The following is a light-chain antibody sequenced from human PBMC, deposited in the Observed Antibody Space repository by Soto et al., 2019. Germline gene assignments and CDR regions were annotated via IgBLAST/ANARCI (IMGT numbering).Light chain of an antibody. V-gene: IGKV1-5*01. J-gene: IGKJ1*01. Sequence: DIQMTQSPSTLSASIGDRVTITCRASQSLDNWLAWYQQKPGKAPKVLIFDASSLESGVPSRFSGSGSATEFTLTISSLQPDDFATYYCQQYSTYPWTFGQGTKVDI. CDR2: DAS. CDR1: QSLDNW. CDR3: QQYSTYPWT.